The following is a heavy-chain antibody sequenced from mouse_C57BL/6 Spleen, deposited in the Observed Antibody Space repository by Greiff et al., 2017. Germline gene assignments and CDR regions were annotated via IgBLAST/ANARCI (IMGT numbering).Heavy chain of an antibody. J-gene: IGHJ3*01. CDR3: ARDGELTSPWFAY. D-gene: IGHD3-3*01. Sequence: EVQLQESGPGLVKPSQSLSLTCSVTGYSITSGYYWNWIRQFPGNKLEWMGYISYDGSNNYNPSLKNRISITRDTSKNQFFLKLNSVTTEDTATYYCARDGELTSPWFAYWGQGALVTVSA. CDR2: ISYDGSN. V-gene: IGHV3-6*01. CDR1: GYSITSGYY.